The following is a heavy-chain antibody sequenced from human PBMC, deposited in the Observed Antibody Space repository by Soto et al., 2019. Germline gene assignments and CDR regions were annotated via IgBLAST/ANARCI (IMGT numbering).Heavy chain of an antibody. CDR3: ATRDHDFWRGYPQDYYYYGMDV. Sequence: QVQLVQSGAEVKKPGSSVKVSCKASGGTFSSYDISWVRQAPGQGLEWMGGIIPIFGTANYAQQFRGRVTITADKSTSTAYMELSSLRSEDTAVYYCATRDHDFWRGYPQDYYYYGMDVRGQGTTVTVSS. CDR2: IIPIFGTA. CDR1: GGTFSSYD. J-gene: IGHJ6*02. V-gene: IGHV1-69*06. D-gene: IGHD3-3*01.